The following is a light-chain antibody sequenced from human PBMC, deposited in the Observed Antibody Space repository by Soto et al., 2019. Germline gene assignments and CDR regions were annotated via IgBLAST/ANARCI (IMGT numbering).Light chain of an antibody. CDR2: AAS. V-gene: IGKV1D-8*03. J-gene: IGKJ1*01. CDR3: QQSYSTRWT. Sequence: VIWMTQSPSLLSASTGDRVTISXRXXQGISSYLAWYQQKPGKAPELLLYAASSLQSGVQSRLSGSGSGTDLTLTISSLQPEDFASYYCQQSYSTRWTFGQGTKVDIK. CDR1: QGISSY.